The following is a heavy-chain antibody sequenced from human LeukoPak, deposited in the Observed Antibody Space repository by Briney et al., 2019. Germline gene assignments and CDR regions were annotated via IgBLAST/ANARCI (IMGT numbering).Heavy chain of an antibody. J-gene: IGHJ4*02. V-gene: IGHV3-33*01. D-gene: IGHD6-13*01. CDR2: TWYDGSDR. CDR1: GFIFSTYG. Sequence: GGSLRLSCAASGFIFSTYGMHWVRQAPGKGLEWVAVTWYDGSDRSYADSVKGRFTISRDNSKNTLYLQMNSLRGEDTAVHYCARGGGITWYDFDFWGQGTLVTVSS. CDR3: ARGGGITWYDFDF.